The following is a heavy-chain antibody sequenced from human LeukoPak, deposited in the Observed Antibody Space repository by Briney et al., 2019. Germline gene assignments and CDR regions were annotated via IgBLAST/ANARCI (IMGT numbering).Heavy chain of an antibody. CDR2: MNPNGGNS. Sequence: ASVKLTCKASGHTFTSYDINWVRQATGQGLEWMGWMNPNGGNSGSAQKFQGRVTITRNTSLSTTYVELSSQRSKDADVYYCARGRRNVVVPAAIGLGYYYYYMDVWGKGTMVRVSS. V-gene: IGHV1-8*03. D-gene: IGHD2-2*02. CDR1: GHTFTSYD. J-gene: IGHJ6*03. CDR3: ARGRRNVVVPAAIGLGYYYYYMDV.